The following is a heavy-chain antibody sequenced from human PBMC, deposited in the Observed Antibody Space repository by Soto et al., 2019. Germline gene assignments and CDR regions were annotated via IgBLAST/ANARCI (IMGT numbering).Heavy chain of an antibody. V-gene: IGHV3-33*01. Sequence: QVQLVESGGGVVQPGRSLRLSCEASGFTFSSYGMHWVRQAPGKGLEWVAVIWYDGSNKYYADSVKGRFTISRDNSKNTLYLQMNSLRAEYTAVYYCARDSGPAYFDYWGQGTLVTVSS. CDR1: GFTFSSYG. J-gene: IGHJ4*02. CDR2: IWYDGSNK. CDR3: ARDSGPAYFDY. D-gene: IGHD2-2*01.